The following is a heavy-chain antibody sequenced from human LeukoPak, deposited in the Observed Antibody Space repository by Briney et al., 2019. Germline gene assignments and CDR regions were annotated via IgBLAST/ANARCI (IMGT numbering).Heavy chain of an antibody. CDR2: IWYDGSNK. D-gene: IGHD2-21*02. Sequence: GSLRLSCVTSGFTFSSYWMSWVRQAPGKGLEWVAVIWYDGSNKYYADSVKGRFTISRDNSKNTLYLQMNSLRAEDTAVYYCARDPCGGDCYAFDYWGQGTLVTVSS. V-gene: IGHV3-33*08. J-gene: IGHJ4*02. CDR1: GFTFSSYW. CDR3: ARDPCGGDCYAFDY.